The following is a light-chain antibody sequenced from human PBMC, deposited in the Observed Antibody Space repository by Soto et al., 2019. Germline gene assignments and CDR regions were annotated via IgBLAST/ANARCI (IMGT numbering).Light chain of an antibody. Sequence: IQMTQSPATLSASVGDRVTITCLASQSISSWLAWYQQKPGKAPKLLIYKASSLESGVPSRFSGSGSGTEFTLTISSLQPDDFATYYCQQYNSYSLWTFGQGTKVDIK. CDR3: QQYNSYSLWT. J-gene: IGKJ1*01. CDR1: QSISSW. V-gene: IGKV1-5*03. CDR2: KAS.